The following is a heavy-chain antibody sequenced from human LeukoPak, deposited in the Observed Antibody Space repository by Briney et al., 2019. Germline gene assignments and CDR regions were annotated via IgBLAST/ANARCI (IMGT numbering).Heavy chain of an antibody. D-gene: IGHD2-15*01. CDR2: ISYDGNYK. CDR3: ARDPLTDCSGGSCYSEGFDP. J-gene: IGHJ5*02. Sequence: GGSLRLSCAASGFTFSDYAMHWVRQAPGKGLEGVAVISYDGNYKYSADSMKGRFTVSRDNSKNMPYLQMNSLRPEDTAVYYCARDPLTDCSGGSCYSEGFDPWGQGTLVTVSS. V-gene: IGHV3-30-3*01. CDR1: GFTFSDYA.